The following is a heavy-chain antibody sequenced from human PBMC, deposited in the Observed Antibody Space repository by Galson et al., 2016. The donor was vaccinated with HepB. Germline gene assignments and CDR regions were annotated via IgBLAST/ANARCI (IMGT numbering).Heavy chain of an antibody. CDR3: ARNIFYEYKLLPFYDNYDGMDV. Sequence: SVKVSCKSSGYTFISYYMHWVRQAPGQGLEWMGIINPSGGSTSYAQKFQGRVTMTRDTSTGTVYKELNSLTSEDTAVYYCARNIFYEYKLLPFYDNYDGMDVWGQGTTVIVSS. V-gene: IGHV1-46*01. D-gene: IGHD2-2*01. CDR2: INPSGGST. J-gene: IGHJ6*02. CDR1: GYTFISYY.